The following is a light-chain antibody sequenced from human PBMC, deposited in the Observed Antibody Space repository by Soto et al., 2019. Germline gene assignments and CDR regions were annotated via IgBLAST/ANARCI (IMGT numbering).Light chain of an antibody. V-gene: IGLV1-51*01. CDR1: SSNIGGNS. J-gene: IGLJ1*01. CDR3: GSCDSILRAYF. Sequence: QSVMTQPPSVSAAPGQKGTISCSGSSSNIGGNSVSWYQQLPGTAPKLLMYDDNKRHSGIPDRFSGSKSTAAATLGFTGFKAGDEAGYDYGSCDSILRAYFFGAGITLTV. CDR2: DDN.